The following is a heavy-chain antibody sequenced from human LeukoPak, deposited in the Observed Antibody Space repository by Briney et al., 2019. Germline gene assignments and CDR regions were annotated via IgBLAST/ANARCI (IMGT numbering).Heavy chain of an antibody. J-gene: IGHJ4*02. CDR3: VRDNPRCCGVIPANIDDY. Sequence: GGSLRLSCAASGFTFSSYWMSWVRQAPGKGLEWVANIKQDGSEKYYVDSVRGRFTISRDNAKNSLHLQMNSLRAEDTAVYYCVRDNPRCCGVIPANIDDYWGQGTLVIVSS. CDR1: GFTFSSYW. CDR2: IKQDGSEK. D-gene: IGHD2-21*01. V-gene: IGHV3-7*01.